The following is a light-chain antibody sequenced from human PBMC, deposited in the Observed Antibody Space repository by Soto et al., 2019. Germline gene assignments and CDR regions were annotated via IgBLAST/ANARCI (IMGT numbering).Light chain of an antibody. CDR1: QDINTY. CDR3: QQSNDLVS. CDR2: DAS. V-gene: IGKV1-33*01. Sequence: DIQMTQSPSSLSASVGDRVTLTCQASQDINTYVNWYQQQPGKAPKLLLFDASPLKTGVPSRFSGSGSGKDFSFTISSLQPEDIATYYCQQSNDLVSFGQGTRLEIK. J-gene: IGKJ5*01.